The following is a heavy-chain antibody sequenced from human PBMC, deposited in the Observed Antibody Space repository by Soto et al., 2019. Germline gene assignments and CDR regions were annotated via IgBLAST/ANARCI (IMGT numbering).Heavy chain of an antibody. CDR3: ARGASSSSGRKNWFDP. D-gene: IGHD6-6*01. Sequence: VASVKVSCKASGGTFSSYAISWVRQAPGQGLEWMGGIIPIFGTANYAQKFQGRVTITADESTSTAYMELSSLRSEDTAVYYCARGASSSSGRKNWFDPWGQGTLVTV. CDR1: GGTFSSYA. CDR2: IIPIFGTA. J-gene: IGHJ5*02. V-gene: IGHV1-69*13.